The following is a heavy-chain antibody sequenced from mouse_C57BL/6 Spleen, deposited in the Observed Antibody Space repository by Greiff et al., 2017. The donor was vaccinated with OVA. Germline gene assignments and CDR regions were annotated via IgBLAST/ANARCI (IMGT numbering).Heavy chain of an antibody. CDR1: GYTFTDYN. V-gene: IGHV1-18*01. CDR2: INPNNGGT. D-gene: IGHD3-2*02. CDR3: ARGSGRVFDY. J-gene: IGHJ2*01. Sequence: EVQLQQSGPELVKPGASVKIPCKASGYTFTDYNMDWVKQSHGKSLEWIGDINPNNGGTIYNQKFKGKATLTVDKSSSTAYMELRSLTSEDTAVYYCARGSGRVFDYWGQGTTLTVSS.